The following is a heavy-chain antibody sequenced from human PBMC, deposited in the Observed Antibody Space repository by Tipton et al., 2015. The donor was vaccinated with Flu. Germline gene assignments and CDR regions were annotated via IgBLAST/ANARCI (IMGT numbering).Heavy chain of an antibody. CDR2: ISHAGST. CDR1: GYSISSGYY. CDR3: ARSTYYYGSGTSDY. J-gene: IGHJ4*02. Sequence: TLSLTCVLSGYSISSGYYWGCIRQPPGKGLEWIGCISHAGSTFHNPSLKSRVILSLDASKNQFSLKLTSVTAADTAVYFCARSTYYYGSGTSDYWGQGTLVTVSS. D-gene: IGHD3-10*01. V-gene: IGHV4-38-2*01.